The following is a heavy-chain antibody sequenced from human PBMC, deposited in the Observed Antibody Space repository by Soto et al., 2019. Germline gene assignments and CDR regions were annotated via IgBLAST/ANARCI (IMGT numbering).Heavy chain of an antibody. CDR2: IYSGGST. D-gene: IGHD3-3*02. Sequence: EVQLVESGGGLIQPGGSLRLSCAASGFNVSSNYMSWVRQAPGKGLEWLSVIYSGGSTYYAESVKGRFTISRDNSKNTLNLQMNALRVEDTAVYYCARGPHVGISHSWGQGTLVTVSS. CDR3: ARGPHVGISHS. V-gene: IGHV3-53*01. CDR1: GFNVSSNY. J-gene: IGHJ4*02.